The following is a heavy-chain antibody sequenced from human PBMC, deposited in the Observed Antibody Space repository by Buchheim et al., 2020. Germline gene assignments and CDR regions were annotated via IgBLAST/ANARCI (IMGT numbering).Heavy chain of an antibody. CDR3: AKDGGYSYELCFDY. D-gene: IGHD5-18*01. Sequence: QVQLVESGGGVVQPGRSLRLSCAASGFTFSSYGMHWVRQAPGKGLEWVAVISYDGSNKYYADSVKGRFTISRDNSKNPLYLQMNRLRAEDTAVYYCAKDGGYSYELCFDYWGQGTL. CDR1: GFTFSSYG. CDR2: ISYDGSNK. J-gene: IGHJ4*02. V-gene: IGHV3-30*18.